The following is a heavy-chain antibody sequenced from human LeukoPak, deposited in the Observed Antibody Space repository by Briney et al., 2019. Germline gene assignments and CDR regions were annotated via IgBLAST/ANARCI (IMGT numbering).Heavy chain of an antibody. CDR2: IYYSGST. D-gene: IGHD3-22*01. Sequence: SETLSLTCTVSGGSISSYYWSWIRQPPGKGLEWVGYIYYSGSTNYNPSLKSRVTISVDTSKNQFSLKLSSVTAADTAVYYCARGDYDSSGYAFDIWGQGTMVTVSS. CDR3: ARGDYDSSGYAFDI. J-gene: IGHJ3*02. V-gene: IGHV4-59*01. CDR1: GGSISSYY.